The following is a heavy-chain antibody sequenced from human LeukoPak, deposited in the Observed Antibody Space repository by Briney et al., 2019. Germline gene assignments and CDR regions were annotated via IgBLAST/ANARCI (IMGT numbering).Heavy chain of an antibody. CDR3: ARMYYYASGSSPNWFDP. V-gene: IGHV1-8*02. J-gene: IGHJ5*02. CDR2: INPKSGDT. CDR1: GYTFTGYY. D-gene: IGHD3-10*01. Sequence: ASVKVSCKASGYTFTGYYMHWVRQAPGQGLEWMGWINPKSGDTGYAQTFQGRVTMTRNTSISTAYMELSSLRSEDTAVYYCARMYYYASGSSPNWFDPWGQGTLVTVSS.